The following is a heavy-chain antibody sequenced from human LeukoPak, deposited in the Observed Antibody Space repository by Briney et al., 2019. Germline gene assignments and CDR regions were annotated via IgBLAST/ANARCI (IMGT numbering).Heavy chain of an antibody. CDR3: ARVKGSGSYYDAFDI. V-gene: IGHV4-30-4*02. D-gene: IGHD3-10*01. CDR2: IYYSGST. J-gene: IGHJ3*02. CDR1: GGSISSGDYY. Sequence: SETLSLTCTVSGGSISSGDYYWSWIRQPPGKGLEWIGYIYYSGSTYYNPSLKSRVTISVDTSKNQFSLKLSSVTAADTAVYYCARVKGSGSYYDAFDIWGQGTMVTVSS.